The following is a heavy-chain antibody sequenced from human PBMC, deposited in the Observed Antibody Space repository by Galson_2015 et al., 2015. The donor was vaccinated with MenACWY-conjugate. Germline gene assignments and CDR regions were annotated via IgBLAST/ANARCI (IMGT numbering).Heavy chain of an antibody. V-gene: IGHV7-4-1*02. D-gene: IGHD2-15*01. Sequence: SAKVSCKASGYSFTTYAMIWVRQAPGQGLEWMGWINTDTGKPTYAQGFTGRFVFSLDTSVSTAYLQINDLKAEDTAVYFCARSTGGYCSGGSCYWGSWGQGTLVIVSS. CDR1: GYSFTTYA. J-gene: IGHJ5*02. CDR2: INTDTGKP. CDR3: ARSTGGYCSGGSCYWGS.